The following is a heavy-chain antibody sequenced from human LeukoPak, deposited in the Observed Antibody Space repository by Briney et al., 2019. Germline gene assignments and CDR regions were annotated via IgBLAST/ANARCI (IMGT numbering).Heavy chain of an antibody. Sequence: PGGSLRLSCAASGFTVSSNYMSWVRQAPGKGLEWVSVIYSGGSTYYADSVKGRFTISRDNAKNSLYLQMNSLRAEDTAVYYCARDPYDILTGYAYYYGMDVWGQGTTVTVSS. CDR3: ARDPYDILTGYAYYYGMDV. D-gene: IGHD3-9*01. J-gene: IGHJ6*02. V-gene: IGHV3-66*01. CDR1: GFTVSSNY. CDR2: IYSGGST.